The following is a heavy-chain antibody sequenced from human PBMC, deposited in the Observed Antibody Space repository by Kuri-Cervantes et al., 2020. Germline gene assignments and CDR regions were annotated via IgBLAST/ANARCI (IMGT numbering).Heavy chain of an antibody. J-gene: IGHJ3*02. CDR3: ARAHDGEVFDT. CDR1: GFTFRDYE. Sequence: GGSLRLSCVASGFTFRDYEMHWVRQAPGKGLEWISAIRYTGDTDYAGSVRGRFTISREDVKNSLHLQMNGLTAGDTAVYFCARAHDGEVFDTWGHGTLVTVSS. V-gene: IGHV3-13*01. D-gene: IGHD5-24*01. CDR2: IRYTGDT.